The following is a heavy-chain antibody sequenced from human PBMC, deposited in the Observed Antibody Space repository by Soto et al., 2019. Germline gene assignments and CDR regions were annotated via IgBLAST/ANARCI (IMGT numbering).Heavy chain of an antibody. CDR1: GDSVSSNSAA. D-gene: IGHD6-13*01. CDR2: TYYRSKWYN. Sequence: SQTLSLTCAISGDSVSSNSAAWNWIRQSPSRGLEWLGRTYYRSKWYNDYAVSVKSRITINPDTSKNQFSLQLNSVTPEDTAVYYCARMGGANSSSWYVRYYYYGMDVWGQGTTVTVSS. J-gene: IGHJ6*02. CDR3: ARMGGANSSSWYVRYYYYGMDV. V-gene: IGHV6-1*01.